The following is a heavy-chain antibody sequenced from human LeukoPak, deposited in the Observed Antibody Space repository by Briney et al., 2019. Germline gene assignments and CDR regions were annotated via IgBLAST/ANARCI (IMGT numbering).Heavy chain of an antibody. CDR3: ARGASGYSHG. Sequence: PSETLCLTCTVSGGSISTFYWSWIRQPPGKGLEWIGYIYYSGNTNYNPSLKSRVTISVDTSKNQFYLNLTSVTAADTAVYYCARGASGYSHGWGQGTLVTVSS. J-gene: IGHJ4*02. CDR2: IYYSGNT. V-gene: IGHV4-59*01. CDR1: GGSISTFY. D-gene: IGHD5-18*01.